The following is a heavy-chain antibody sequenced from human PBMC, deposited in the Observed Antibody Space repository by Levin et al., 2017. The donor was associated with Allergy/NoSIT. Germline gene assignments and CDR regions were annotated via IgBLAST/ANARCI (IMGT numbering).Heavy chain of an antibody. J-gene: IGHJ3*01. D-gene: IGHD3-10*01. V-gene: IGHV3-23*01. Sequence: QPGGSLRLSCAASGLTFSNYGLSWVRQAPGTGLEWVSTSGGGAGYTYYAGSVKGRFTISRDNSKRTLYLQMSSLRADDTAVYYCATWREGSETYVHARVFDCWGQGTVVTVSS. CDR1: GLTFSNYG. CDR3: ATWREGSETYVHARVFDC. CDR2: SGGGAGYT.